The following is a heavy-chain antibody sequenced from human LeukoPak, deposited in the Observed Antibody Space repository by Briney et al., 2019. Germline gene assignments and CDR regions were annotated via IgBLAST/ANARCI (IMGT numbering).Heavy chain of an antibody. D-gene: IGHD3-22*01. V-gene: IGHV3-7*01. J-gene: IGHJ3*02. CDR1: GLTFSRYW. CDR3: ARVYDSNGFYDAFEI. CDR2: VNQDGSEK. Sequence: GGSLRLSCAASGLTFSRYWMSWVRQAPGQGLEWVANVNQDGSEKSYVDSVKGRFTISRDNAKNSLYLQMNSLRAEDTAVYYCARVYDSNGFYDAFEIWGQGTMVTVSS.